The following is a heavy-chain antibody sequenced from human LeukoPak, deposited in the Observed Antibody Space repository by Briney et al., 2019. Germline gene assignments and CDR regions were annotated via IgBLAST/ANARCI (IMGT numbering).Heavy chain of an antibody. CDR2: IYHSGST. CDR3: ARFVVVPAATQGSYYYYYMDV. Sequence: PSENLSLTCTVSGGSISSGGYYWSWIRQPPGKGLEWIGYIYHSGSTYYNPSLKSRVTISVDRSKNQFSLKLSSVTAADTAVYYCARFVVVPAATQGSYYYYYMDVWGKGTTVTVSS. CDR1: GGSISSGGYY. D-gene: IGHD2-2*01. J-gene: IGHJ6*03. V-gene: IGHV4-30-2*01.